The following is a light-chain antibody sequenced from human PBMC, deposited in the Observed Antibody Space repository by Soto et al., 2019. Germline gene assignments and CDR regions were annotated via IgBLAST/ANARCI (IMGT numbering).Light chain of an antibody. CDR3: AAWDDSLNGVV. CDR1: SSNVGSYT. CDR2: SGN. Sequence: VLTQPPSASGTPGQRVTISCSGSSSNVGSYTVYWYQQLPGTAPKVLIYSGNRRPSGVPARFSGSKSGTSASLAISGLQSEDEADYYCAAWDDSLNGVVFGGGTQLTVL. V-gene: IGLV1-44*01. J-gene: IGLJ2*01.